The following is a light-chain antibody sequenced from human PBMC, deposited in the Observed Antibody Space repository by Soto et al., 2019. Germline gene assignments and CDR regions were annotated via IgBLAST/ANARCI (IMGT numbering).Light chain of an antibody. V-gene: IGKV1-13*02. CDR3: QQYKVYPYT. Sequence: AIQLTQSPSSLSASVGDRVTITCRASQGIINYLAWYQQKPGRPPKLLIYDVSFLESGVPSRFSGSGSGTDFNLTISSLRPDDFATFYCQQYKVYPYTFGQGTRLDIQ. J-gene: IGKJ2*01. CDR2: DVS. CDR1: QGIINY.